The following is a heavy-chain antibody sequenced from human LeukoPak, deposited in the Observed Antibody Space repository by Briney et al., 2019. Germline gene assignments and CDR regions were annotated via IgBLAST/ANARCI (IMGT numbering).Heavy chain of an antibody. D-gene: IGHD3-10*01. CDR3: ARENSKSVTMVRGAMVDY. Sequence: ASVKVSCKASGYTFTSYYMHWVRQAPGQGLEWMGWISAYNGNTNYAQKLQGRVTMTTDTSTSTAYMELRSLRSDDTAVYYCARENSKSVTMVRGAMVDYWGQGTLVTVSS. J-gene: IGHJ4*02. CDR1: GYTFTSYY. CDR2: ISAYNGNT. V-gene: IGHV1-18*04.